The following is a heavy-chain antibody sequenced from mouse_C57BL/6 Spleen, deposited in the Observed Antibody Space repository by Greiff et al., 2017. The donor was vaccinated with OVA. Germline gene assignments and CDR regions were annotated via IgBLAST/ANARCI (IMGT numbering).Heavy chain of an antibody. Sequence: QVQLQQSGAELVRPGTSVKVSCKASGYAFTNYLIEWVKQRPGQGLEWIGVINPGSGGTNYNEKFKGKATLTADKSSSTAYMQLSSLTSEDSAVYFCARRTGKDAMDYWGQGTSVTVSS. D-gene: IGHD4-1*01. V-gene: IGHV1-54*01. CDR3: ARRTGKDAMDY. J-gene: IGHJ4*01. CDR2: INPGSGGT. CDR1: GYAFTNYL.